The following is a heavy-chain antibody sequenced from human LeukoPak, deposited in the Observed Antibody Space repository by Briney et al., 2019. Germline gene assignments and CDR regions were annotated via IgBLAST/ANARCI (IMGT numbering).Heavy chain of an antibody. D-gene: IGHD4-17*01. CDR3: ARLTPHDYGDYVAAFDI. Sequence: SETLSLTCTVSGYSISSSYYWGWIRQPPGKGLEWIGSIYYSGSTYYNPSLKSRVTISVDTSKNQFSLKLSSVTAADTAVYYCARLTPHDYGDYVAAFDIWGQGTMVTVSS. J-gene: IGHJ3*02. CDR1: GYSISSSYY. V-gene: IGHV4-39*01. CDR2: IYYSGST.